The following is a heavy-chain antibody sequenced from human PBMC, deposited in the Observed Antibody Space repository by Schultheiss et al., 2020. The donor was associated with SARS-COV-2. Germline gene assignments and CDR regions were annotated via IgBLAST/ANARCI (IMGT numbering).Heavy chain of an antibody. Sequence: GESLKISCAASGFTFSYYAMHWVRQAPGKGLEWVAVISYDGSNKYYADSVKGRFTISRDNSRDTLDLQMNSLRAEDTAVYYCARGEGVISYFDYWGQGTLVTVSS. V-gene: IGHV3-30-3*01. CDR1: GFTFSYYA. J-gene: IGHJ4*02. D-gene: IGHD3-10*01. CDR3: ARGEGVISYFDY. CDR2: ISYDGSNK.